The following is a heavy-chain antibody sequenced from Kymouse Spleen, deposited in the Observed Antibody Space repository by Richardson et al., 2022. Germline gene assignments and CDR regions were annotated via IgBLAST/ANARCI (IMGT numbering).Heavy chain of an antibody. Sequence: QVQLVESGGGVVQPGRSLRLSCAASGFTFSSYGMHWVRQAPGKGLEWVAVIWYDGSNKYYADSVKGRFTISRDNSKNTLYLQMNSLRAEDTAVYYCARDTVYGSGIYFDYWGQGTLVTVSS. J-gene: IGHJ4*02. D-gene: IGHD3-10*01. CDR3: ARDTVYGSGIYFDY. V-gene: IGHV3-33*01. CDR1: GFTFSSYG. CDR2: IWYDGSNK.